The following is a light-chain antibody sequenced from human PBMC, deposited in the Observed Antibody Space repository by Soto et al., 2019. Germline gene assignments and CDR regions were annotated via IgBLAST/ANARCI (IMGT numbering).Light chain of an antibody. J-gene: IGKJ4*01. Sequence: AIQLTQSPSSLSASVGDRVTITCRASQGISSALAWYHQKPGKAPKLLIFDASSLESGVPSRFSGSGSGTDFTLTISSLQPEDFATCYCQQFNSYPLTFGGGTKVEIK. CDR3: QQFNSYPLT. CDR2: DAS. CDR1: QGISSA. V-gene: IGKV1-13*02.